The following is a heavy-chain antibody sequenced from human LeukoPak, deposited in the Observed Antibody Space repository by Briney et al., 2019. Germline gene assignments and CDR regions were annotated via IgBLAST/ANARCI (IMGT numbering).Heavy chain of an antibody. Sequence: PSETLSLTCTVSGYSISSGYYWGWIRQPPGKGLEWIGSIYHSGSTYYNPSLKSRVTISVDTSKNQFSLKLSSVTVADTAVYYCARHQGVVDLWGRGSLVTVSS. J-gene: IGHJ2*01. CDR3: ARHQGVVDL. V-gene: IGHV4-38-2*02. CDR1: GYSISSGYY. D-gene: IGHD3-3*01. CDR2: IYHSGST.